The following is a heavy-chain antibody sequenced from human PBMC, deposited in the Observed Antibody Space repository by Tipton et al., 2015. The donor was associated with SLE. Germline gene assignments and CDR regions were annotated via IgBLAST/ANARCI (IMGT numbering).Heavy chain of an antibody. CDR2: IKDDGSET. D-gene: IGHD1-26*01. V-gene: IGHV3-7*03. Sequence: SLRLSCAASGFTFRLYWMTWVRQAPGKGLEWVANIKDDGSETKYVDSVKGRFTISRDNAKKSLYLQMNSLRAEDTAVYYCAKDRPGKWEPILPYYFDYWGQGTLVTVSS. CDR1: GFTFRLYW. CDR3: AKDRPGKWEPILPYYFDY. J-gene: IGHJ4*02.